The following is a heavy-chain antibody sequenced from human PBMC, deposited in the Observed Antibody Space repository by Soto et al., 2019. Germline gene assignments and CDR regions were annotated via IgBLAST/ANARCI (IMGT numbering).Heavy chain of an antibody. V-gene: IGHV4-30-4*01. J-gene: IGHJ6*02. Sequence: QVQLQESGPGLVKPSQTLSLTCTVSGGSISSGDYYWSWIRQPPGKGLEWIGYIYYSGSTYYNPSLKSRVTISVDTSKNQCSLKLSSVTAADTAVYYCARAEGYCSSTSCYNYYGMDVWGQGTTVTVSS. CDR2: IYYSGST. CDR1: GGSISSGDYY. D-gene: IGHD2-2*02. CDR3: ARAEGYCSSTSCYNYYGMDV.